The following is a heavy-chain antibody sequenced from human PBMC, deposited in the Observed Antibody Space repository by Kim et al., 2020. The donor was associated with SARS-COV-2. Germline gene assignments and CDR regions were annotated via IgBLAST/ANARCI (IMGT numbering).Heavy chain of an antibody. CDR2: IDPSDSYT. J-gene: IGHJ6*02. V-gene: IGHV5-10-1*01. CDR1: GYSFTSYW. Sequence: GESLKISCKGSGYSFTSYWISWVRQMPGKGLEWMGRIDPSDSYTNYSPSFQGHVTISADKSISTAYLQWSSLKASDTAMYYCARRHNTGDYYYYYGMDVWGQGTTVTVSS. D-gene: IGHD7-27*01. CDR3: ARRHNTGDYYYYYGMDV.